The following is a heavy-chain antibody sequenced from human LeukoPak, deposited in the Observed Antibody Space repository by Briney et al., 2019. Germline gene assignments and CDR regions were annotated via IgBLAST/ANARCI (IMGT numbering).Heavy chain of an antibody. CDR3: ARDAGYYYGSGSYPYYFDY. CDR2: INHSGST. Sequence: SETLSLTCAVYGVSFSGYYWSWIRQPPGKGLEWIGEINHSGSTNYNPSLKSRVTMSVDTSKNQFSLKLSSVTAADTAVYYCARDAGYYYGSGSYPYYFDYWGQGTLVTVSS. J-gene: IGHJ4*02. V-gene: IGHV4-34*01. D-gene: IGHD3-10*01. CDR1: GVSFSGYY.